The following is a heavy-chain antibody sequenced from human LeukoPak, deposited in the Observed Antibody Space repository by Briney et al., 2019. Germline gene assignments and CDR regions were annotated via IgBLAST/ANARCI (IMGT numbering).Heavy chain of an antibody. CDR1: GYTFTSYG. D-gene: IGHD1-26*01. J-gene: IGHJ6*03. V-gene: IGHV1-18*01. Sequence: GASVKVSCKASGYTFTSYGISWVRQAPGQGLEWMGWISAYNGNTNYAQKLQGRVTMTTDTSTSTAYMELRSLRSDDTAVYYCATAVGATTRRYYYYYMDVWGKGTTVTVSS. CDR3: ATAVGATTRRYYYYYMDV. CDR2: ISAYNGNT.